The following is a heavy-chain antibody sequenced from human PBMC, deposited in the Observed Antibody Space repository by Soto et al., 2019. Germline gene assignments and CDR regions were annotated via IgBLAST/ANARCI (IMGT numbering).Heavy chain of an antibody. D-gene: IGHD3-22*01. V-gene: IGHV4-34*01. CDR1: GGSFSGYY. CDR3: ARRRYYDSSGYSNRYYYYYGMDV. J-gene: IGHJ6*02. Sequence: PSETLSLTCAVYGGSFSGYYWSWIRQPPGKGLEWIGEINHSGSTNYNPSLKSRVTISVDTSKNQFSLKLSSVTAADTAVYYCARRRYYDSSGYSNRYYYYYGMDVWGQGTTVTVSS. CDR2: INHSGST.